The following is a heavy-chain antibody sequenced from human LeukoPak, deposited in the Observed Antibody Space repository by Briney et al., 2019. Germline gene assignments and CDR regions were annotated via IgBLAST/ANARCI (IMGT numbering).Heavy chain of an antibody. CDR1: EFTFSNYW. CDR3: ARASPADCNL. CDR2: IRGDGIVT. J-gene: IGHJ2*01. V-gene: IGHV3-74*01. Sequence: GGSLRLSWVASEFTFSNYWIHWVRHAPGKGLVWVSRIRGDGIVTHYADSVEGRFTVSRDNAKNTVHLQMNSLRDDDTAVYYCARASPADCNLWGRSTLVTVSS. D-gene: IGHD2-21*02.